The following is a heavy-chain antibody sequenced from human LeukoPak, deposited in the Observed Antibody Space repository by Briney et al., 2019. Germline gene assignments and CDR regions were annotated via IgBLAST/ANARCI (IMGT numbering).Heavy chain of an antibody. V-gene: IGHV3-30*02. CDR2: IRYDGSNK. CDR1: GFTFSSYG. Sequence: GGSLRLSCAASGFTFSSYGMHWVRQAPGKGLEWVAFIRYDGSNKYYADSVKGRFTISRDNAKNSLYLQMNSLRAEDTDVYYCAREDPLASGGDYMDVWGKGTTVTVSS. D-gene: IGHD2-21*01. CDR3: AREDPLASGGDYMDV. J-gene: IGHJ6*03.